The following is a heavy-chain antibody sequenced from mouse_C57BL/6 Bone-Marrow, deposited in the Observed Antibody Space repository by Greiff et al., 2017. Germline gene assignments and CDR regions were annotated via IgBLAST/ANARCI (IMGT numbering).Heavy chain of an antibody. CDR1: GFTFSSYA. CDR3: ARAWRWLPWYCDV. D-gene: IGHD2-3*01. V-gene: IGHV5-4*01. Sequence: EVQLVESGGGLVKPGGSLKLSCAASGFTFSSYAMSWVRQTPEKRLEWVATISAGGSYTYYPDNVKGRFTISRDNAKNNLYLQMSHLKSEDTAMYYCARAWRWLPWYCDVWGTGTTVTVSS. J-gene: IGHJ1*03. CDR2: ISAGGSYT.